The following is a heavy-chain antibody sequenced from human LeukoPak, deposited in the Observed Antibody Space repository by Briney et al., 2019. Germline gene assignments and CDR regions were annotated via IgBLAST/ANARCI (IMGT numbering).Heavy chain of an antibody. D-gene: IGHD2/OR15-2a*01. CDR2: INWNGGST. J-gene: IGHJ3*02. CDR1: GFTFDDYG. V-gene: IGHV3-20*04. CDR3: ARDQLDFLNFDAFDI. Sequence: GGSLRLSCAASGFTFDDYGMSWVRQAPGKGLEWVSGINWNGGSTGYADSVKGRFTISRDNAKNSLYLQMNSLRVEDTAVYYCARDQLDFLNFDAFDIWGQGTKVTVSS.